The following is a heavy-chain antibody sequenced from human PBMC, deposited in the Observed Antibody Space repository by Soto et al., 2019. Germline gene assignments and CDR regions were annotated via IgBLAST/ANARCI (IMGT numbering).Heavy chain of an antibody. CDR2: INEDGSDK. J-gene: IGHJ6*02. CDR3: ARDSRGYYDFWSGYYSYYGMDV. Sequence: GGSLRLSCAASGFTFSRHWMSWLRQAPGKGLEWVANINEDGSDKYYVDSVKGRFTISRDNAKNSLYLQMSSLRVEDTAVYYCARDSRGYYDFWSGYYSYYGMDVWGQGTTVTVSS. D-gene: IGHD3-3*01. CDR1: GFTFSRHW. V-gene: IGHV3-7*01.